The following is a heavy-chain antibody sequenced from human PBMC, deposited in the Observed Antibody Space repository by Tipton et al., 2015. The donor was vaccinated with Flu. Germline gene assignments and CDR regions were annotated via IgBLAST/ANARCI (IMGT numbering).Heavy chain of an antibody. CDR1: GFTFGDYA. J-gene: IGHJ6*02. Sequence: SLRLSCAASGFTFGDYATHWVRQAPGKGLEWVSGINWNSGVIHYADSVKGRFSISRDNAKNSLYLQMNSLRAEDTALYYCTKDLGPTFFFGMDVWGQGSTVPVSS. V-gene: IGHV3-9*01. CDR2: INWNSGVI. CDR3: TKDLGPTFFFGMDV. D-gene: IGHD2/OR15-2a*01.